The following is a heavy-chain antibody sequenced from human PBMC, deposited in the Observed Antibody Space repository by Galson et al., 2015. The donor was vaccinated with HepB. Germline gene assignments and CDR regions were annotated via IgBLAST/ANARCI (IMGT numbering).Heavy chain of an antibody. CDR2: IWYDGSNK. J-gene: IGHJ6*03. Sequence: SLRLSCAASGFTLSDYGMHWVRQAPGKGLEWVAAIWYDGSNKYYAESVKGRFTISRDRSKNTLNLQMTGLRGEDTAVYYCGRDSRYGDYVPDYYMDVWGKGTTVTVSS. CDR3: GRDSRYGDYVPDYYMDV. CDR1: GFTLSDYG. V-gene: IGHV3-33*01. D-gene: IGHD4-17*01.